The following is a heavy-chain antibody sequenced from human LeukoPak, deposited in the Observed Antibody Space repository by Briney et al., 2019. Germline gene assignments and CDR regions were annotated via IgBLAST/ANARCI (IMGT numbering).Heavy chain of an antibody. Sequence: GASVTVSCKASGYTFTSYDINWVRQAPGQGLEWMGWMNPNSGNTGYAQKFQGRVTMTRNTSISTAYMELSSLRSEDTAVYYCARDRMGTVTSNTPPEWDYYGMDVWGQGTTVTVSS. CDR2: MNPNSGNT. CDR3: ARDRMGTVTSNTPPEWDYYGMDV. D-gene: IGHD4-11*01. J-gene: IGHJ6*02. V-gene: IGHV1-8*01. CDR1: GYTFTSYD.